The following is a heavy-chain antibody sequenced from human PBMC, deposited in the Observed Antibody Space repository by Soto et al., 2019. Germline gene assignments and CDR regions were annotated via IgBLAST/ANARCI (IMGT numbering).Heavy chain of an antibody. D-gene: IGHD6-13*01. Sequence: QVQLVESGGGVVQPGRSLRLSCAASGFTLGNFGIHWVRQAPGKGLEWVADISSDGSRKFYADSVKGRFTISRDNSKNTLYLQMNSLRTEDTAVYFCARGCSGGTNCFYFDFWGQGILVTVSS. CDR2: ISSDGSRK. J-gene: IGHJ4*02. CDR3: ARGCSGGTNCFYFDF. V-gene: IGHV3-30*03. CDR1: GFTLGNFG.